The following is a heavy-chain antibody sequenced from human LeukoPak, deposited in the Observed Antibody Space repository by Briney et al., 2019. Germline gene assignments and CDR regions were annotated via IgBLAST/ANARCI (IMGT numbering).Heavy chain of an antibody. CDR2: IKSHSGDT. V-gene: IGHV1-2*02. Sequence: ASVRVFCKASGYTFTGYYMYWVRQAPGQGLEWLGCIKSHSGDTNYAQKFQGRVTMTRDTSISTAYLELSSLTSDDTAVYYCARAPGALGYWGRGTLVTVSS. D-gene: IGHD3-10*01. J-gene: IGHJ4*02. CDR3: ARAPGALGY. CDR1: GYTFTGYY.